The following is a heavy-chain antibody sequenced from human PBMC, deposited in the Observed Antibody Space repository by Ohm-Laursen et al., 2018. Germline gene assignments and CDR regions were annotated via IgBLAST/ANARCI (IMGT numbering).Heavy chain of an antibody. D-gene: IGHD5-12*01. CDR2: KSNDGSNK. CDR3: VGGYITVFHY. J-gene: IGHJ4*02. V-gene: IGHV3-30*03. CDR1: GFIFSSFG. Sequence: SLRLSCAASGFIFSSFGMHWVRQAPGKGLEWVALKSNDGSNKYYADSVKGRFTISRDNSKNTLNLQMNSLRAEDTALYYCVGGYITVFHYWGQGTLLSVSS.